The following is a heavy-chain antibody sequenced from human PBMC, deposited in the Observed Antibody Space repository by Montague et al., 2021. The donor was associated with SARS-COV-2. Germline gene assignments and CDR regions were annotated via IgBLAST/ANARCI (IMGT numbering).Heavy chain of an antibody. CDR1: GFSLSTSGMC. D-gene: IGHD1-26*01. Sequence: LVKPTQTLTLTCTFSGFSLSTSGMCVSWIRQPPGKGLEWIGFIHYTGSTDYDASLKGRVSVSIDTSTNQFFLKLNSVTTADTATYYCARDHPGGAKKGDAFEIWGRGIVVSVSS. CDR2: IHYTGST. V-gene: IGHV4-61*08. CDR3: ARDHPGGAKKGDAFEI. J-gene: IGHJ3*02.